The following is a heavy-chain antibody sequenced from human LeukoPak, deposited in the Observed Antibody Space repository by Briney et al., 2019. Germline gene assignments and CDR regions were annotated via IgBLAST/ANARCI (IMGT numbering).Heavy chain of an antibody. D-gene: IGHD3-10*01. CDR3: ARDLQLWFGELNYYGMDV. CDR1: GFTFSSYE. J-gene: IGHJ6*02. CDR2: ISSSGSTI. V-gene: IGHV3-48*03. Sequence: GGSLRLSCAASGFTFSSYEMNWVRQAPGKGLEWVSHISSSGSTIYYADSVKGRFTISRDNAKNSLYLQMNSLRAEDTAVYYCARDLQLWFGELNYYGMDVWGQGTTVTVSS.